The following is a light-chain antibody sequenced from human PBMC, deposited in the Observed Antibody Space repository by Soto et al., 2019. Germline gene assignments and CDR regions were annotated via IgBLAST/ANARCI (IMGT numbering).Light chain of an antibody. CDR2: EVS. CDR3: SSYAASNNLGV. V-gene: IGLV2-8*01. Sequence: QSVLTQPPSASGSPVQSVTISCIGTSSDVGGYNYVSWYQQHPGKAPKLMIYEVSKRPSGVPDRFSGSKSGNTASLTVSGLQAEDEADYYCSSYAASNNLGVFGGGTQLTVL. CDR1: SSDVGGYNY. J-gene: IGLJ2*01.